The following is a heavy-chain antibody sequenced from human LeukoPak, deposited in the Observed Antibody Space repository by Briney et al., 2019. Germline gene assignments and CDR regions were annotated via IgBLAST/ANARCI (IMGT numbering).Heavy chain of an antibody. J-gene: IGHJ4*02. D-gene: IGHD6-19*01. CDR2: VTGSGSAT. Sequence: GGSLRLSCAASGFTFSSFAMSWVRQPPGKWLEWVSTVTGSGSATYYADSVKGRFTISRDNSKSTLYLQMNSLRAEDTAVYYCAKIPTYHGGAAVAHSFDYWGQGTLVTVSS. V-gene: IGHV3-23*01. CDR3: AKIPTYHGGAAVAHSFDY. CDR1: GFTFSSFA.